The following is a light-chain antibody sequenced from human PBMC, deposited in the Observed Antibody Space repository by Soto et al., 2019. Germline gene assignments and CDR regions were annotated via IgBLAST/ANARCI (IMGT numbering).Light chain of an antibody. Sequence: QSVLPQPPSASGTPGQRVTISCSGTSSNIGSNSVSWYYHLPGTAPKLLIYNSDQRPSGVPDRFSGSKSDTSASLAISGLQSEDEADYYCAAWDDSLIGPVFGGGTKVTVL. J-gene: IGLJ2*01. V-gene: IGLV1-44*01. CDR3: AAWDDSLIGPV. CDR1: SSNIGSNS. CDR2: NSD.